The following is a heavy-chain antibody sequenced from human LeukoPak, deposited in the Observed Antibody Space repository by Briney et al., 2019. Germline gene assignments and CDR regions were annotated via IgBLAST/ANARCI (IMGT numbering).Heavy chain of an antibody. J-gene: IGHJ4*02. Sequence: PGGSLRLSCAAPGFIFSSYSMHWVRQTPGKGLEWVSFINGGGTYTYYADSVKGRVTISRDNAKNSLSLHLNSLRAEDTAVYYCARDFDSSGRIDYWGQGTLVTVSS. D-gene: IGHD3-22*01. CDR1: GFIFSSYS. CDR3: ARDFDSSGRIDY. V-gene: IGHV3-21*01. CDR2: INGGGTYT.